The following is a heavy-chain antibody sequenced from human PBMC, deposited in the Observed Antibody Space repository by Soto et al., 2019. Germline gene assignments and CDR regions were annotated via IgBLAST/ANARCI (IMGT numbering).Heavy chain of an antibody. CDR3: ARVPDY. D-gene: IGHD2-2*01. CDR2: VSSTGST. J-gene: IGHJ4*02. CDR1: GASITQYY. V-gene: IGHV4-4*08. Sequence: SETLSLTCTVSGASITQYYWNWIRQSPGKGLEWIVSVSSTGSTVYNPSLTSRVTVSLGTSKNQFSLKLSSVTAADTAVYYCARVPDYWGQGILVTVSS.